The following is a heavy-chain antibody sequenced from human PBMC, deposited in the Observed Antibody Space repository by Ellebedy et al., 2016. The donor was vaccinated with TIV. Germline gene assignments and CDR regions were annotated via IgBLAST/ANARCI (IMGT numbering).Heavy chain of an antibody. Sequence: GESLKISCKGSGYSFTSYWIGWVRQMPGKGLEWMGIIYPGDSDTRYSPSFQGQVTISGNKSISTAYLQWSSLKASDTAMYYCARRGMIVDNAFDIWGQGTTVTVSS. CDR1: GYSFTSYW. CDR2: IYPGDSDT. CDR3: ARRGMIVDNAFDI. V-gene: IGHV5-51*01. D-gene: IGHD3-22*01. J-gene: IGHJ3*02.